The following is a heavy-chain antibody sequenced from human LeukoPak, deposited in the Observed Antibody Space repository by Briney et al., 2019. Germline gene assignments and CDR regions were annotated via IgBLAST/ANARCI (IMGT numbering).Heavy chain of an antibody. CDR2: ISGSGGST. CDR1: GFTFINAW. J-gene: IGHJ4*02. Sequence: GGSLRLSCAASGFTFINAWMSWVRQAPGKGLEWVSAISGSGGSTYYADSVKGRFTISRDNSKNTLYLQMNSLRAEDTAVYYCASVYGERSITIFGVVKDYWGQGTLVTVSS. CDR3: ASVYGERSITIFGVVKDY. V-gene: IGHV3-23*01. D-gene: IGHD3-3*01.